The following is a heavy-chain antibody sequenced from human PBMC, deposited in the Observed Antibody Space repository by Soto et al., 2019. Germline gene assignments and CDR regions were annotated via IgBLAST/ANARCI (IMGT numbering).Heavy chain of an antibody. J-gene: IGHJ6*02. CDR2: ISSSSSYI. D-gene: IGHD2-15*01. V-gene: IGHV3-21*01. Sequence: EVQLVESGGGLVKPGGSLRLSCAASGFTFSSYSMNWVRQAPGKGLEWVSSISSSSSYIYYADSVKGRFTISRDNAKNSLYLQMNSLRAEDTAVYYCARLLGVAARGYYYGMDVWGQGTTVTVSS. CDR1: GFTFSSYS. CDR3: ARLLGVAARGYYYGMDV.